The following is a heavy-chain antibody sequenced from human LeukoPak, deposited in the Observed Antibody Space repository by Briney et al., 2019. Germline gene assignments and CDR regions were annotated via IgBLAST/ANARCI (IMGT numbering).Heavy chain of an antibody. CDR1: GGSISSYY. CDR2: IYYSGST. J-gene: IGHJ4*02. D-gene: IGHD3-22*01. Sequence: SETLSLTCTVSGGSISSYYWSWIRQPPGKGLEWIGYIYYSGSTNYNPSLKSRVTISVDTSKNQLSLKLSSVTAADTAVYYCARRTGGDSSGYNDYWGQGTLVTVSS. V-gene: IGHV4-59*01. CDR3: ARRTGGDSSGYNDY.